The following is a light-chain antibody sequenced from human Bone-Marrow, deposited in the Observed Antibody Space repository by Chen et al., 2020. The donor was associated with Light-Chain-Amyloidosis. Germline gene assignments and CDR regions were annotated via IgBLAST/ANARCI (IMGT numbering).Light chain of an antibody. Sequence: SYVLTQPSSVSVAPGQTATIACGGNNIGSTSVHWYQQTPGQAPLLVVYDDSDRPSGIPERLSGSNSGNTATLTIGRVEAGDEADYDCQVWDRSSDRPVFGGGTKLTVL. CDR3: QVWDRSSDRPV. CDR1: NIGSTS. V-gene: IGLV3-21*02. CDR2: DDS. J-gene: IGLJ3*02.